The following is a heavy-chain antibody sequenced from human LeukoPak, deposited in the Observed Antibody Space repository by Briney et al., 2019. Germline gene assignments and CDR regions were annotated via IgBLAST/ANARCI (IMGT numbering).Heavy chain of an antibody. D-gene: IGHD3-10*01. CDR1: GFTFSSYG. CDR3: AKDRGVRGAGYFDY. Sequence: GRSLRLSCAASGFTFSSYGMHWVRQAPGKGLEWVAVISYDGSNKYYADSVKGRFTISRDNSKNTLYLQMNSLRAEDTAVYYCAKDRGVRGAGYFDYWGQGTLVAVSS. CDR2: ISYDGSNK. V-gene: IGHV3-30*18. J-gene: IGHJ4*02.